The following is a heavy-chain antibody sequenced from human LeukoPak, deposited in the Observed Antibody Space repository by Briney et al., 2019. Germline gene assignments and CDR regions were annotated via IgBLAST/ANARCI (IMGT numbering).Heavy chain of an antibody. Sequence: GGSLRLSCAASGFTFSSYSMNWVRQAPGKGLEWVSSISSSSSYIYYADSVKGRFTISRDNAKNSLYLQMNSLRAEDTAVYYCARGVLWDFWSGYYYYYYMDVWGKGTTVTVSS. D-gene: IGHD3-3*01. V-gene: IGHV3-21*01. CDR2: ISSSSSYI. CDR3: ARGVLWDFWSGYYYYYYMDV. CDR1: GFTFSSYS. J-gene: IGHJ6*03.